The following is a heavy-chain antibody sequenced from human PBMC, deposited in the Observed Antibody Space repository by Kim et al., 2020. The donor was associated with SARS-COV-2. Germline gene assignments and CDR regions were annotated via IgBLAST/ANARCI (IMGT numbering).Heavy chain of an antibody. CDR3: AGRKDY. CDR1: GFTFSNYV. J-gene: IGHJ4*02. CDR2: IGTSGGST. V-gene: IGHV3-23*01. Sequence: GGSLRVSCAASGFTFSNYVMSWVRQAPGKGLEWVSTIGTSGGSTNYADSVKGRFTISRDNSKNTLYLQMNSLRADDTAVYYCAGRKDYWGQGTLVTVSS.